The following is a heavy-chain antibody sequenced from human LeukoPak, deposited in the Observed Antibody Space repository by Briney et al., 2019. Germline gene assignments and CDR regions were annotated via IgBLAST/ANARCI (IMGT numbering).Heavy chain of an antibody. Sequence: PGGSLRLSCAASGFSFSSYEMNWVRQAPGKGLEWVSWISTSGSTLNYADSMKGRFTVSRDNARNSLYLQMNSLRAEDTAVYYCARDGPGYSFDYWGQGTLVTVSS. CDR2: ISTSGSTL. CDR3: ARDGPGYSFDY. D-gene: IGHD5-18*01. J-gene: IGHJ4*02. V-gene: IGHV3-48*03. CDR1: GFSFSSYE.